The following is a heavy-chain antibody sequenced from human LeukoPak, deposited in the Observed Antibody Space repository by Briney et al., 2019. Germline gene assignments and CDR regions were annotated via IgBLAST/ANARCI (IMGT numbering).Heavy chain of an antibody. V-gene: IGHV1-18*01. J-gene: IGHJ3*01. CDR1: GYTFTTYA. D-gene: IGHD3-16*01. Sequence: VASVKVSCKASGYTFTTYAISWVRQAPGQGLEWMGWIGTYNGNPDYAQNHQGRVTMTTDTSTSTAYMELRNLKSDDTAVYYCAREDPGGAFDVWGRGTMVTVSS. CDR3: AREDPGGAFDV. CDR2: IGTYNGNP.